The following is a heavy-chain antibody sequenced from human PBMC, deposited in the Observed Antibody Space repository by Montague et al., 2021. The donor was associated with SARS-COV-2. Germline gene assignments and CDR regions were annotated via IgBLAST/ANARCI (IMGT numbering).Heavy chain of an antibody. J-gene: IGHJ6*02. D-gene: IGHD3-3*01. CDR3: ARHRVLRFLETDYYYYGMDV. Sequence: TLSLTCTVSGGSINNGDHYWSWIRQHPGKGLEWIGYIYSSGSTYYNPSLKSRVTISADTSKNQFSLKLSSVTAADTAVYYCARHRVLRFLETDYYYYGMDVWGQGTTVTVSS. CDR1: GGSINNGDHY. V-gene: IGHV4-31*03. CDR2: IYSSGST.